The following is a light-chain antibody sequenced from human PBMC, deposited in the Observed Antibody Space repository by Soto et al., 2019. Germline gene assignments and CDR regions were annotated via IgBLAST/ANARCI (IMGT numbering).Light chain of an antibody. Sequence: DIQMTQSPSSLSASVGDRVTITCRASQGISNFLAWHQQKPGKVPKLLIYAASTLQSGVPSRFSASGSGTDFTLTITSLQPVDVATYYCQEYNSAPWTFGQGTKVEIK. V-gene: IGKV1-27*01. CDR2: AAS. CDR1: QGISNF. CDR3: QEYNSAPWT. J-gene: IGKJ1*01.